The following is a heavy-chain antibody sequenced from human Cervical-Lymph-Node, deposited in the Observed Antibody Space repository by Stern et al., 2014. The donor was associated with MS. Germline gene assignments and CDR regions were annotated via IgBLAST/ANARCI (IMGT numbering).Heavy chain of an antibody. CDR3: ARFFLYGMDV. Sequence: QVQLVQSGAEVKKPGASVKVSCRASGYTFTGYYLHWVRQAPGQGLEWMGRINPHSGDTNYAQRLQGRVTMTRDTSISTVYMELSRLTSDDTAVYYCARFFLYGMDVWGQGTTVIVSS. J-gene: IGHJ6*02. CDR1: GYTFTGYY. V-gene: IGHV1-2*06. CDR2: INPHSGDT.